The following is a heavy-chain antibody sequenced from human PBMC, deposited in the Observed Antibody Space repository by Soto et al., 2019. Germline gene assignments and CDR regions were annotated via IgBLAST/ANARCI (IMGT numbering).Heavy chain of an antibody. J-gene: IGHJ6*02. D-gene: IGHD5-18*01. CDR2: IYYSGST. Sequence: SETLSLTCTVSGGSISSYYWSWIRQPPGKGLEWIGYIYYSGSTNYNPSLKSRVTISVDTSKNQFSLKLSSVTAADTAVYYCARDRGYSYDGNNYYYYGMDVWGQGTTVTVSS. CDR3: ARDRGYSYDGNNYYYYGMDV. V-gene: IGHV4-59*01. CDR1: GGSISSYY.